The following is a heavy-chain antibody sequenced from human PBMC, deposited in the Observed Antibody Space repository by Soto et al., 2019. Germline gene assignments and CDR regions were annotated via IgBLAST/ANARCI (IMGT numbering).Heavy chain of an antibody. CDR2: ISGSGGST. Sequence: GGSLRLSCAASGFTFSSYAMSWVRQAPGKGLEWVSAISGSGGSTYYADSVKGRFTISRDNSKNTLYVQMNSLRAEDTAVYYCAKAIVYYGGYRPFDHWGQGTLVTVSS. CDR1: GFTFSSYA. V-gene: IGHV3-23*01. J-gene: IGHJ4*02. D-gene: IGHD4-17*01. CDR3: AKAIVYYGGYRPFDH.